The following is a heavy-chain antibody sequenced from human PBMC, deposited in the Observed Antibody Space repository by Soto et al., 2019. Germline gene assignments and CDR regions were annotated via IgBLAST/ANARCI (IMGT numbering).Heavy chain of an antibody. CDR2: IHGSGST. Sequence: SETLSLTCTVSGGSISDNFWTWIRQPAGKGLEWIGCIHGSGSTSYNPSLKTRLTMSVDTSNNQISLSLRSVTAADTAVYYCARDLQSATINRGAPLAYHSFDPWGHGTLVTVSS. D-gene: IGHD3-10*01. J-gene: IGHJ5*02. CDR1: GGSISDNF. CDR3: ARDLQSATINRGAPLAYHSFDP. V-gene: IGHV4-4*07.